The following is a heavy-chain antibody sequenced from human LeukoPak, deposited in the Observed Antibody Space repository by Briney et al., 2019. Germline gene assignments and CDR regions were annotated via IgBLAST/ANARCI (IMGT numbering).Heavy chain of an antibody. CDR2: LSSSGSAF. J-gene: IGHJ4*02. Sequence: GGSLRLSCAASGFTFRSYEMNWVRQAPGKGLEWIAYLSSSGSAFSYADSVKGRFTIARDNAKNSVYLEMNSLRADDTAVYYCARSARLMKGVVEVTALDNWGQGTLVTVSS. D-gene: IGHD3-3*01. V-gene: IGHV3-48*03. CDR1: GFTFRSYE. CDR3: ARSARLMKGVVEVTALDN.